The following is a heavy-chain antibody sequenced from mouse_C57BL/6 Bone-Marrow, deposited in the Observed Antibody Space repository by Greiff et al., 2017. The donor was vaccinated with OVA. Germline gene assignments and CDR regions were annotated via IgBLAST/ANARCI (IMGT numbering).Heavy chain of an antibody. V-gene: IGHV1-59*01. CDR3: ASYDPGV. J-gene: IGHJ4*01. CDR1: GYTFTSYW. Sequence: QVQLQQPGAELVRPGTSVKLSCKASGYTFTSYWMHWVKQRPGQGLEWIGVIDPSDSYTNYNQKFKGKATLTVDTSSSTAYTQLSSLTSEDSAVYYCASYDPGVCGQGTADTVSA. CDR2: IDPSDSYT. D-gene: IGHD2-3*01.